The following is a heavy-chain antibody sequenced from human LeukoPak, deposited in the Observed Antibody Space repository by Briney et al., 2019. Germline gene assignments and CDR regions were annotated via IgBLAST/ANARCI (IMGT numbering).Heavy chain of an antibody. V-gene: IGHV4-34*01. CDR1: GGSFSGYC. Sequence: SETLSLTCAVYGGSFSGYCWSWIRQPPGKGLEWIGEINHSGSTNYNPSLKSRVTISVDTSKNQFSLKLSSVTAADTAVYYCARFYDILTGYSIGNWFDPWGQGTLVTVSS. J-gene: IGHJ5*02. CDR2: INHSGST. CDR3: ARFYDILTGYSIGNWFDP. D-gene: IGHD3-9*01.